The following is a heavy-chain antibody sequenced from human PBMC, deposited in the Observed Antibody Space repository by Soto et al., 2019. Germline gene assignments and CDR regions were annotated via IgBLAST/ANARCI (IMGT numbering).Heavy chain of an antibody. Sequence: EVQLMESGGGLVQPGGSLRLSCAASGFTFDNYAMNWVRQAPGKGLEWVSGISATGGSTYYAASVRGRFGISRDNSKNTLDLQMNSLRAEDTAVYYCARSLDVFLWLGELLSLGFD. CDR1: GFTFDNYA. CDR2: ISATGGST. J-gene: IGHJ4*01. D-gene: IGHD3-10*01. CDR3: ARSLDVFLWLGELLSLGFD. V-gene: IGHV3-23*01.